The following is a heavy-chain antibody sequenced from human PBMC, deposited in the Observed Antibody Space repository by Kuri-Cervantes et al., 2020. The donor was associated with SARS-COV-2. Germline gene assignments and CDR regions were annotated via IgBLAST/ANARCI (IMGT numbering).Heavy chain of an antibody. D-gene: IGHD3-3*01. V-gene: IGHV4-39*01. CDR1: GGSISSSSYY. CDR3: AAIWSGSYYYYMDV. Sequence: GSLSLTCTVSGGSISSSSYYWGWIRQPPGKGLEWIGSIYYSGSTYYNPSLKSRVTISVDTSKNQFSLKLSSVTAADTAVYYCAAIWSGSYYYYMDVWGKGTTVTVSS. CDR2: IYYSGST. J-gene: IGHJ6*03.